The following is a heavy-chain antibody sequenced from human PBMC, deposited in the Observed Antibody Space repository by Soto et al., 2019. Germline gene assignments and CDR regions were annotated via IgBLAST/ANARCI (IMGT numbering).Heavy chain of an antibody. CDR2: IGTAGDT. Sequence: GGSLRLSCAASGFTFSSYDMHWVRQATGKGLEWVSAIGTAGDTYYPGSVKGRFTISRENAKNSLYLQMNSLRAEDTAVYYCARVQNGKSGSFDSGSYFDAFDIWGQGTMVTVSS. CDR3: ARVQNGKSGSFDSGSYFDAFDI. CDR1: GFTFSSYD. J-gene: IGHJ3*02. V-gene: IGHV3-13*01. D-gene: IGHD1-26*01.